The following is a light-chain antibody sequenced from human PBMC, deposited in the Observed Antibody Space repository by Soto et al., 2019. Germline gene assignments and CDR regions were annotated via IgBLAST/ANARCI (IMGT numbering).Light chain of an antibody. CDR1: QSVSNN. J-gene: IGKJ1*01. CDR3: QQYNTWPRT. Sequence: EIVMTQSTATLSVSPGERATLSCSASQSVSNNLAWYQQKPGQAPRLLIYGASTRATGIPARFSGSGSGTEFTLTVSSLQSEDFAVDYCQQYNTWPRTFGQGTKVEIK. CDR2: GAS. V-gene: IGKV3-15*01.